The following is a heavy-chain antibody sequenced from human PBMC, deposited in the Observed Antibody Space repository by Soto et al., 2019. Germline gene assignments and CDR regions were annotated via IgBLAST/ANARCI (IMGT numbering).Heavy chain of an antibody. CDR2: VHYSGST. D-gene: IGHD3-16*01. CDR1: GDSIGTYY. V-gene: IGHV4-59*01. J-gene: IGHJ5*02. Sequence: SETLSLTCSVSGDSIGTYYWSWVRQPPGKGLEWLGFVHYSGSTQYNPSLKGRVTISVDMSKNQLSLKLRSVTAADTAVYYCARESEGGDLHDWFDPWGQGTLVTVSS. CDR3: ARESEGGDLHDWFDP.